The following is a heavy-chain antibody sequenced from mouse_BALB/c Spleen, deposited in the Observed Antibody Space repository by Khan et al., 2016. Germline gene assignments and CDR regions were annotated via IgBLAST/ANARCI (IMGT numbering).Heavy chain of an antibody. Sequence: QVQLQQSGAELAKPGASVKMSCKASGYTFTSYWMHWVKQRPGQGLEWIGYINPSTGYTEYNQKFKDKATLTADKSSSTAYMQLSSLTSEDSAVYYCAKYYGSSYWYFDVWGAGTTVTVSS. CDR3: AKYYGSSYWYFDV. CDR1: GYTFTSYW. CDR2: INPSTGYT. V-gene: IGHV1-7*01. J-gene: IGHJ1*01. D-gene: IGHD1-1*01.